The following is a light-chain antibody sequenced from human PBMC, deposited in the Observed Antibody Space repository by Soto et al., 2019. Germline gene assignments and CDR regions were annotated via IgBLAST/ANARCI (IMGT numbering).Light chain of an antibody. J-gene: IGLJ1*01. Sequence: SALTQPASVSGSPGQSITISCIGTSSDVGGYNFVSWYQQHPGEAPKLIIFDVSHRPSGISTRFSGSKSGNTASLTISGLQAEDEADYYCSSYRIRSPPDYVFGTGTKLTVL. V-gene: IGLV2-14*03. CDR2: DVS. CDR1: SSDVGGYNF. CDR3: SSYRIRSPPDYV.